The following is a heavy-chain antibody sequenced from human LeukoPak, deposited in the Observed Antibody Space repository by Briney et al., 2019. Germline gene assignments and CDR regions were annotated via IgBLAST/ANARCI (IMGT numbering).Heavy chain of an antibody. J-gene: IGHJ4*02. CDR3: ARVYCSSTSCYEATVDY. CDR2: IYHSGST. V-gene: IGHV4-38-2*02. Sequence: SETLSLTCTVSGYSISSGYYWGWIRQPPGKGLEWIGSIYHSGSTYYNPSLKSRVTISVDTSKNQFSLKLSSVTAADTAVYYCARVYCSSTSCYEATVDYWGQGTLVTVSS. CDR1: GYSISSGYY. D-gene: IGHD2-2*01.